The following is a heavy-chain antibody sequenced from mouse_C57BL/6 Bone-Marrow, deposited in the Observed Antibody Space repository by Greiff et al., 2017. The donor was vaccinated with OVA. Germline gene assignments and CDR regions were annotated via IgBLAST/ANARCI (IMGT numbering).Heavy chain of an antibody. CDR1: GFSFNTYA. CDR2: IRSKSNNYAT. CDR3: VRGGSSGAWFAY. J-gene: IGHJ3*01. D-gene: IGHD3-2*02. V-gene: IGHV10-1*01. Sequence: EVMLVESGGGLVQPKGSLKLSCAASGFSFNTYAMNWVRQAPGKGLEWVARIRSKSNNYATYYADSVKDRFTISRDDSESMLYLQMNNLKTEDTAMYYCVRGGSSGAWFAYWGQGTLVTVSA.